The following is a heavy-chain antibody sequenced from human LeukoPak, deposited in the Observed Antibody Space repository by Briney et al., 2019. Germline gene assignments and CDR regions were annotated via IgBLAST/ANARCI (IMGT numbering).Heavy chain of an antibody. CDR3: ARGTPYCSGGSCLIKNLFDP. CDR1: GFTFSSYA. Sequence: GGSLRLSCAASGFTFSSYAMHWVRQAPGKGLEWVAVISYDGSNKYYADSVKGRFTISRDNSKNTLYLQMNSLRAEDTAVYYCARGTPYCSGGSCLIKNLFDPWGQGTLVTVSS. V-gene: IGHV3-30*04. J-gene: IGHJ5*02. D-gene: IGHD2-15*01. CDR2: ISYDGSNK.